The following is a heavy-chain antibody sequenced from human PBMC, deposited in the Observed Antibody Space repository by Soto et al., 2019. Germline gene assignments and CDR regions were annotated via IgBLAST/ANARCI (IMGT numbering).Heavy chain of an antibody. Sequence: QLQLQESGPGLVKPSETLSLTCTVSGGSISSSSYYWGWIRQPPGKGLEWIGSIYYSGSTYYNPSLKSRVTISVDTSKNQFSLKLSSVTAADTAVYYCATGEAEQWLVQTFDYWGQGTLVTVSS. CDR2: IYYSGST. J-gene: IGHJ4*02. CDR1: GGSISSSSYY. D-gene: IGHD6-19*01. CDR3: ATGEAEQWLVQTFDY. V-gene: IGHV4-39*01.